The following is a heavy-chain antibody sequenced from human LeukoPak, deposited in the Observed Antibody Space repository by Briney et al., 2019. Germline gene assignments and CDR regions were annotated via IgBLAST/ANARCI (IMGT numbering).Heavy chain of an antibody. D-gene: IGHD1-14*01. J-gene: IGHJ4*02. CDR3: ARATAENDH. CDR1: GYTFTGYY. Sequence: GASVKVSCKASGYTFTGYYMHWVRQAPGRGLEWMGWINPKTGGTSYAQEFQGRVTMTRDTSISTVNMELSRLTSDDTAVYYCARATAENDHWGQGTLVTVSS. V-gene: IGHV1-2*02. CDR2: INPKTGGT.